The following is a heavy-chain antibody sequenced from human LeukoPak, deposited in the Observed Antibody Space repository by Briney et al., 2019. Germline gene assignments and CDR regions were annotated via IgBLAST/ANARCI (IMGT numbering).Heavy chain of an antibody. CDR2: IIDSGSNT. CDR3: ARIKVTPPLYYYYYMDV. V-gene: IGHV3-23*01. Sequence: PGGSLRLSCAASGFTFSSYAMSWVRQASGKVLEWVSSIIDSGSNTYYADSVKGRFTISRDNSKNTLYLQMNSLRTEDTAVYYCARIKVTPPLYYYYYMDVWGKGTTVTVSS. J-gene: IGHJ6*03. CDR1: GFTFSSYA. D-gene: IGHD2-21*02.